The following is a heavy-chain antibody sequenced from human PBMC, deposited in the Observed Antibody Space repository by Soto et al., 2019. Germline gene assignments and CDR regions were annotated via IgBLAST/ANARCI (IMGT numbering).Heavy chain of an antibody. Sequence: QVQLVESGGGVVQPGRSLRLSCAASGFTFSSYAMHLVRQAPGKGLEWVAVMSYDGSNKYYAESVKGRFTISRDNSKNTLYLQMNSLRAEDTSVYYCAKGYYDSLDYWGQGTLVTVSS. CDR2: MSYDGSNK. J-gene: IGHJ4*02. CDR1: GFTFSSYA. CDR3: AKGYYDSLDY. D-gene: IGHD3-22*01. V-gene: IGHV3-30*18.